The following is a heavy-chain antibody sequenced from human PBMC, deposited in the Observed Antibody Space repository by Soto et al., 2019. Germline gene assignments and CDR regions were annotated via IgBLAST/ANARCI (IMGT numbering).Heavy chain of an antibody. CDR1: GGSISSYY. Sequence: QVQLQESGPGLVKPSETLSLTCTVSGGSISSYYWSWIRQPPGKGLEWIGYIYYSGSTNYNPSLKSRVTISVDTSKNQFSLKLSSVTAADTAVYYCARCLIAAAGTPYYFDYWGQGTLVTVSS. J-gene: IGHJ4*02. D-gene: IGHD6-13*01. CDR3: ARCLIAAAGTPYYFDY. CDR2: IYYSGST. V-gene: IGHV4-59*01.